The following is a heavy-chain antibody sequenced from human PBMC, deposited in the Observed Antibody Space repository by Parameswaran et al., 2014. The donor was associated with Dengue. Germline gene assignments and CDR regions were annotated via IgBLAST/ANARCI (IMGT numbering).Heavy chain of an antibody. D-gene: IGHD3-3*01. J-gene: IGHJ3*02. CDR3: ARVQGFLEWYPRSDAFDI. CDR2: ISTYNGNT. Sequence: SWVRQAPGQGLEWMGWISTYNGNTIYAQKVQDRVTMTTDTSTSTAYMELRSLRSDDTAVYYCARVQGFLEWYPRSDAFDIWGQGTMVTVSS. V-gene: IGHV1-18*01.